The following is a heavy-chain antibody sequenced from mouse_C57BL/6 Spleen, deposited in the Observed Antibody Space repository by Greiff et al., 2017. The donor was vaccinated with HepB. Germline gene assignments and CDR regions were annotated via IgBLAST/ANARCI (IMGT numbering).Heavy chain of an antibody. V-gene: IGHV14-2*01. J-gene: IGHJ4*01. CDR2: IDPEDGET. CDR3: ASLSNFGAMDY. D-gene: IGHD3-1*01. CDR1: GFNIKDYY. Sequence: VQLQQSGAELVKPGASVKLSCTASGFNIKDYYMHWVKQRTEQGLEWIGRIDPEDGETKYAPTFQGKATITADTSSNTAYLQLSSLTSEDTAVYYCASLSNFGAMDYWGQGTSVTVSS.